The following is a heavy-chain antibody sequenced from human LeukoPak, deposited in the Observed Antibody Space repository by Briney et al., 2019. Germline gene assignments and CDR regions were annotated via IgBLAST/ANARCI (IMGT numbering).Heavy chain of an antibody. CDR3: ARHKTGAYYYDSSGQVDY. CDR2: IYPGDSDT. J-gene: IGHJ4*02. CDR1: GYNFTKYW. D-gene: IGHD3-22*01. V-gene: IGHV5-51*01. Sequence: GEALEISCKGSGYNFTKYWIGWVRQMPGKGLESMGIIYPGDSDTRYSPSFQGQVTISAAKSINTAYLQWSSLKASDTAMYYCARHKTGAYYYDSSGQVDYWGQGTLVTVSS.